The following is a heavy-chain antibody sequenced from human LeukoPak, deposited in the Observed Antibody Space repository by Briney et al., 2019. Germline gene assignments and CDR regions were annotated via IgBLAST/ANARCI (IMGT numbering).Heavy chain of an antibody. J-gene: IGHJ4*02. V-gene: IGHV3-48*01. D-gene: IGHD6-13*01. Sequence: AGGSLRLSCAASGFTFSSYSMNWVRQAPGKGLEWVSYISSSSSTIYYADSVKGRFTISRDNAKNSLYLQMNSLRAEDTAVYYCAGIAAAGPDPMFDYWGQGTLVTVSS. CDR3: AGIAAAGPDPMFDY. CDR2: ISSSSSTI. CDR1: GFTFSSYS.